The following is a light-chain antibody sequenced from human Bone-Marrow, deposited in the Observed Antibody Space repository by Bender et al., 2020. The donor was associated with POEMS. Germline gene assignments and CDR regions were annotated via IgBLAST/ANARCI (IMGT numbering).Light chain of an antibody. CDR3: CSYGGSNNLV. CDR1: SSDVGAYNL. CDR2: EVR. Sequence: QSALTQPASVSGSPGQSITISCTGASSDVGAYNLVSWYQQHPGKAPKLLIYEVRKRPSGVSNRFSGSKSENTASLTISGLQAEDEADFYCCSYGGSNNLVFGGGTKLTVL. J-gene: IGLJ3*02. V-gene: IGLV2-23*02.